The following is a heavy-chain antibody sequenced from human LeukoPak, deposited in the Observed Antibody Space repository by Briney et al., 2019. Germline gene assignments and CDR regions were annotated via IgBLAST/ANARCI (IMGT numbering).Heavy chain of an antibody. Sequence: PGGSLRLSCAASGFTFSSYWMNWVRQAPGKGLEWVANIKQDGSEQYYVDSVKGRFTVSRDNAKNSLHLQMNSLRVEDTAVYCCAGGSGWTTNYWGQGTLVTVSS. V-gene: IGHV3-7*04. CDR3: AGGSGWTTNY. CDR2: IKQDGSEQ. CDR1: GFTFSSYW. J-gene: IGHJ4*02. D-gene: IGHD3-3*01.